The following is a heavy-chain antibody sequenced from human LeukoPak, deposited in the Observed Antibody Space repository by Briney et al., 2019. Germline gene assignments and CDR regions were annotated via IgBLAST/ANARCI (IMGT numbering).Heavy chain of an antibody. CDR2: INGNSSPI. J-gene: IGHJ4*02. V-gene: IGHV3-48*02. D-gene: IGHD3-22*01. Sequence: PGGSLRLSCAASGFTLSSYSMNWVRQAPGKGLEWVSYINGNSSPIYYTDSVKGRFNISRDNAKNSLYLQMNSVRDEDTAVYYCAREWFYDSSGYYVYWGQGTLVTVSP. CDR3: AREWFYDSSGYYVY. CDR1: GFTLSSYS.